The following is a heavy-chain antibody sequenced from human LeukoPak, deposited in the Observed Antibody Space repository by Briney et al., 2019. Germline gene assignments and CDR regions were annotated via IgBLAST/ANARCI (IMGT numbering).Heavy chain of an antibody. J-gene: IGHJ4*02. CDR1: GYSISSGYY. D-gene: IGHD6-19*01. V-gene: IGHV4-38-2*02. Sequence: SETLSLTCTVSGYSISSGYYWGWIRQPPGKGLEWIGSIYYSGSTYYNPSLKSRVTISVDTSKNQFSLKLSSVTAADTAVYYCARDGGWSQLFDYWGQGTLVTVSS. CDR2: IYYSGST. CDR3: ARDGGWSQLFDY.